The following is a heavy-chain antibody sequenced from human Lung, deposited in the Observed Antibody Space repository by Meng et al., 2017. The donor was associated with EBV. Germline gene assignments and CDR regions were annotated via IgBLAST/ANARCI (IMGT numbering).Heavy chain of an antibody. Sequence: LQLQEAGPGLGKPSETLALSCSVAGVSISSNGYYWDWVRQPQGKGLEWIGAIYLSGSTSYNPSLQSLVTMFVDTSKTQFSLMLTSVTATDTAVYYCARRRGGSGRDCWGQGTLVTVSS. CDR3: ARRRGGSGRDC. D-gene: IGHD3-10*01. V-gene: IGHV4-39*01. J-gene: IGHJ4*02. CDR1: GVSISSNGYY. CDR2: IYLSGST.